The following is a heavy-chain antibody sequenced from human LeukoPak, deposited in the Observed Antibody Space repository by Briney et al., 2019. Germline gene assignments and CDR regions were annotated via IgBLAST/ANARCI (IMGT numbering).Heavy chain of an antibody. CDR1: GFSLSTFA. D-gene: IGHD6-13*01. CDR3: AKDRVATERYYMDV. J-gene: IGHJ6*03. Sequence: GGSLRLSCVASGFSLSTFAMSWVRQAPGKGLEWVSAISDSGAGTYYADSVKGRFTISRDNSKNTLYLQMNSLRAEDTAVYYCAKDRVATERYYMDVWGKGTTVTISS. CDR2: ISDSGAGT. V-gene: IGHV3-23*01.